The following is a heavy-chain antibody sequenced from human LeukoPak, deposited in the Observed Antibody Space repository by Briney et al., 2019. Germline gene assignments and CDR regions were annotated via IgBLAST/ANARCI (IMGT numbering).Heavy chain of an antibody. V-gene: IGHV6-1*01. D-gene: IGHD3-10*01. CDR1: GDSVSSNSAA. CDR3: ARDTRVGITMVRGVRADYYGMDV. CDR2: TYYRSKWYN. J-gene: IGHJ6*02. Sequence: SQTLSLTCAISGDSVSSNSAAWNWIRQSPSRGLEWLGRTYYRSKWYNDYAVSVKSRITINPDTSKNQFSLQLNSVTPEDTAVYYCARDTRVGITMVRGVRADYYGMDVWGQGTTVTVSS.